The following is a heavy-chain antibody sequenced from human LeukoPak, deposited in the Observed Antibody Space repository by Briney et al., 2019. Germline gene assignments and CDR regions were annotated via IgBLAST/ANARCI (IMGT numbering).Heavy chain of an antibody. CDR3: ARLRFYEFDY. CDR2: IKRDGSEK. D-gene: IGHD3-16*01. Sequence: PGESLRLSCSASGFTFSNYWMCWVRQAPGKGLEWVASIKRDGSEKYLVDSVKGRFTISSDNAKNSVYLQMNSLRVEDTAVYYCARLRFYEFDYWGQGTLVSVSS. V-gene: IGHV3-7*01. J-gene: IGHJ4*02. CDR1: GFTFSNYW.